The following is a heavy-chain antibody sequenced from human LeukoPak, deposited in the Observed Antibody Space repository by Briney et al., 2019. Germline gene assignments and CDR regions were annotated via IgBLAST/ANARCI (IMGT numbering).Heavy chain of an antibody. Sequence: GESLRLSCAASGFTFSSYGMHWVRQAPGKGLEWVAVISYDGSNKYYADSVKGRFTISRDNSKNTLYLQMNSLRAEDTAVYYCAFGEERWSGDYWGQGTLVTVSS. CDR1: GFTFSSYG. V-gene: IGHV3-30*03. CDR2: ISYDGSNK. J-gene: IGHJ4*02. D-gene: IGHD3-10*01. CDR3: AFGEERWSGDY.